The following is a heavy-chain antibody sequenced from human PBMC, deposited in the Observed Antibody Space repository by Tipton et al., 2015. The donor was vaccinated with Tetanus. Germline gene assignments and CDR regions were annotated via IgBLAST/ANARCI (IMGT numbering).Heavy chain of an antibody. CDR3: ARGDYYGSGTYDV. CDR1: GGSFSGYY. CDR2: INYDGST. D-gene: IGHD3-10*01. Sequence: LRLSCAVYGGSFSGYYWTWIRQPPVKGLEWIGEINYDGSTNYSPSLKSRVTLSLDTTKKQVSLKLSSVTAADTAVYYRARGDYYGSGTYDVWGQGTTVTVPS. J-gene: IGHJ6*02. V-gene: IGHV4-34*01.